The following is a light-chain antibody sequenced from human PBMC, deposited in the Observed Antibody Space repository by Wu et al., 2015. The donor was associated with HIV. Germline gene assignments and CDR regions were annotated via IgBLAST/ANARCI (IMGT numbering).Light chain of an antibody. J-gene: IGKJ2*03. CDR1: QSVSSSY. CDR3: QQYGSSPPKYS. CDR2: GAS. V-gene: IGKV3-20*01. Sequence: EIVLTQSPGTLSLSPGERATLSCRASQSVSSSYLAWYQQKPGQAPRLLIYGASSRATGIPDRFSGSGSGTDFTLTISRLEPEDFAVYYCQQYGSSPPKYSFGQGTKLGIK.